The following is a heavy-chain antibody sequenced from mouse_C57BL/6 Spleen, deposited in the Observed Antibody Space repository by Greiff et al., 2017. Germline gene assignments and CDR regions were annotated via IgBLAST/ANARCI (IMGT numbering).Heavy chain of an antibody. CDR3: ARGGSYDSYAMDY. CDR2: IYPGDGDT. Sequence: VKLQQSGAELVKPGASVKISCKASGYAFSSYWMNWVKQRPGKGLEWIGQIYPGDGDTNYNGKFKGKATLTADKSSSTAYMQLSSLTSEDSAVYFCARGGSYDSYAMDYWGQGTSVTVSS. V-gene: IGHV1-80*01. D-gene: IGHD6-5*01. J-gene: IGHJ4*01. CDR1: GYAFSSYW.